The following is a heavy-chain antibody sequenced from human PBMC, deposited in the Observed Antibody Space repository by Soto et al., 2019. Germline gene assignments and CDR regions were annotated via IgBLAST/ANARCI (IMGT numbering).Heavy chain of an antibody. Sequence: QVQLQQSGPGLVKPSQTLSLTCAISGDSVSSNSAAWNWIRQSPSRGLEWLGRTYYRSKWHNNYAVSVKSRITINPDTSKNHFSLQLNSVTPEDTVVYYCARANEYTSSSGMDVWGQGTTVTVSS. CDR3: ARANEYTSSSGMDV. CDR1: GDSVSSNSAA. V-gene: IGHV6-1*01. CDR2: TYYRSKWHN. D-gene: IGHD6-6*01. J-gene: IGHJ6*02.